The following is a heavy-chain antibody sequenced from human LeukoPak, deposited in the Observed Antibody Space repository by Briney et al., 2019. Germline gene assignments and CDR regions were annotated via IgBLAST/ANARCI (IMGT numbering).Heavy chain of an antibody. Sequence: PSETLSLTCTVSGGSISGYYWSWIRQPPGKGLEWIGEINHSGSTNYNPSLKSRVTISVDTSKNQFSLKLSSVTAADTAVYYCASGSVGRYYYYYMDVWGKGTTVTVSS. CDR3: ASGSVGRYYYYYMDV. V-gene: IGHV4-34*01. CDR2: INHSGST. CDR1: GGSISGYY. J-gene: IGHJ6*03.